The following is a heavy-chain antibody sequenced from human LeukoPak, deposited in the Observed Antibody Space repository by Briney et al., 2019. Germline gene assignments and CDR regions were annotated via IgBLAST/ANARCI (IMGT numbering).Heavy chain of an antibody. Sequence: GASVTVSCKVSGYTLTELSMHWVRQAPGKGLEWTGGFDPEDGETIYAQKFQGRVTMTRDTSISTAYMELSRLRSDDTAVYYCARELRGEWELLRPYYFDYWGQGTLVTVSS. CDR3: ARELRGEWELLRPYYFDY. V-gene: IGHV1-24*01. CDR1: GYTLTELS. J-gene: IGHJ4*02. CDR2: FDPEDGET. D-gene: IGHD1-26*01.